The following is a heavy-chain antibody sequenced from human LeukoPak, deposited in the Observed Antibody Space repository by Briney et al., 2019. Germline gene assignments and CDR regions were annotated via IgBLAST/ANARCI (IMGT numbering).Heavy chain of an antibody. V-gene: IGHV3-53*01. CDR2: LYSGGGT. J-gene: IGHJ3*02. Sequence: PGGSLRLSCAASGFTVSNDYMTWVRQAPGKGLEWVSVLYSGGGTYYAGSVKGRFTISRDNSKNTLYLQMNSLRAEDTAVYYCARTHYDSSGYDAFDIWGQGTMVTVSS. CDR3: ARTHYDSSGYDAFDI. CDR1: GFTVSNDY. D-gene: IGHD3-22*01.